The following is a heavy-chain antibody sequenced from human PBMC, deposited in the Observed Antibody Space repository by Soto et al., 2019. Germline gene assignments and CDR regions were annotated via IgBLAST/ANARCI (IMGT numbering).Heavy chain of an antibody. J-gene: IGHJ3*02. D-gene: IGHD1-26*01. V-gene: IGHV3-7*01. CDR1: GFTFSSYW. CDR2: IKQDGSEK. Sequence: GSLRLSCAASGFTFSSYWMSWVRQAPGKGLEWVANIKQDGSEKYYVDSVKGRFTISRDNAKNSLYLQMNSLRAEDTAVYYCARERGGSYYDDAFDIWGQGTMVTVSS. CDR3: ARERGGSYYDDAFDI.